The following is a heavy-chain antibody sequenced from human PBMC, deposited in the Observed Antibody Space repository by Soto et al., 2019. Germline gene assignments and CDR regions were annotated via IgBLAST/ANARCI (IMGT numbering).Heavy chain of an antibody. V-gene: IGHV3-23*01. CDR3: AKHLIGGRLQSPFDL. Sequence: EVQLLESGGGLVQPGGSLRLSCAVSGFSFGTYTVNWVRQAPGMGLEWVSGLSDSVGTTHYAYPVKGRFTISRDKSKNTLYLQMNNLRAEDTAVYYCAKHLIGGRLQSPFDLWGQGTQVTVSS. CDR2: LSDSVGTT. CDR1: GFSFGTYT. J-gene: IGHJ4*02. D-gene: IGHD3-22*01.